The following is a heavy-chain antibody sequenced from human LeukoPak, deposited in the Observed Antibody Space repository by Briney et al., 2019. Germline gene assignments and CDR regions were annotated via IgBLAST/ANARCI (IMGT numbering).Heavy chain of an antibody. J-gene: IGHJ4*02. CDR1: GGSISSSSYY. D-gene: IGHD3-3*01. CDR2: IYYSGST. CDR3: ATSSYDFWSGYSPPSFDY. V-gene: IGHV4-39*01. Sequence: SETLSLTCTVPGGSISSSSYYWGWIRQPPGKGLEWIGSIYYSGSTYYNPSLKSRVTISVDTSKNQFSLKLSSVTAADTAVYYCATSSYDFWSGYSPPSFDYWGQGTLVTVSS.